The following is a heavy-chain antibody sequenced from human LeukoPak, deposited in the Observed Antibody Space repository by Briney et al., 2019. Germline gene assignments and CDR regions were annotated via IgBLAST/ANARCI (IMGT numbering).Heavy chain of an antibody. CDR2: VSGSGGVT. J-gene: IGHJ4*02. V-gene: IGHV3-23*01. Sequence: GGSLRLSCAASRFTFSSYAMSWVRQAPGKGLEWVSAVSGSGGVTYYADSVKGRFTISRDNSNNTLYLQMNSLRAEDTAVYYCAKDPDCTSGVCYTFFDYWGQGTLVTVSS. CDR3: AKDPDCTSGVCYTFFDY. D-gene: IGHD2-8*01. CDR1: RFTFSSYA.